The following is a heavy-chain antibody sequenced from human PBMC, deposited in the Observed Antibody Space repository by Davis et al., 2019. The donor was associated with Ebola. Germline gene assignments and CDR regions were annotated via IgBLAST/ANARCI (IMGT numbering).Heavy chain of an antibody. D-gene: IGHD3-10*01. CDR1: GYTFTSYY. CDR2: INPNSGGT. V-gene: IGHV1-2*02. J-gene: IGHJ4*02. CDR3: ARDSLVQGVIITRLDFDY. Sequence: ASVTVSCKASGYTFTSYYMHWVRQAPGQGLEWMGWINPNSGGTNYAQKFQGRVTMTRDTSISTAYMELSRLRSDDTAVYYCARDSLVQGVIITRLDFDYWGQGTLVTVSS.